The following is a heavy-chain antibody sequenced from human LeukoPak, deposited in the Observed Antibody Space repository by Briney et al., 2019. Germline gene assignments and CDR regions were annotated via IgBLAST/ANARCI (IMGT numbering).Heavy chain of an antibody. CDR2: INPNSGGT. V-gene: IGHV1-2*02. J-gene: IGHJ4*02. CDR3: ARAYDFWSGYWNYFDY. D-gene: IGHD3-3*01. Sequence: GASVKVSCNASGYTFAGYYMHWVRQAPGQGLEWMGWINPNSGGTNYAQKFQGRVTMTRDTSISTAYMELSRLRSDDTAVYYCARAYDFWSGYWNYFDYWGQGTLVTVSS. CDR1: GYTFAGYY.